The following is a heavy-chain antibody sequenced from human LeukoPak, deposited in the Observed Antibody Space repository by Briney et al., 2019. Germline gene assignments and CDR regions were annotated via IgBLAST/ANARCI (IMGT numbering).Heavy chain of an antibody. D-gene: IGHD3-22*01. J-gene: IGHJ5*02. CDR2: ISAYNGNT. CDR1: GYTFTSYG. V-gene: IGHV1-18*01. CDR3: ARAAYYYDSSPNWFDP. Sequence: GASVKVSCKASGYTFTSYGISWVRQAPGQGLEWMGWISAYNGNTNYAQKLQGRVTMTTDTSTSTAYMELRSLRSDDTAVYYCARAAYYYDSSPNWFDPWGQGTLVTVSP.